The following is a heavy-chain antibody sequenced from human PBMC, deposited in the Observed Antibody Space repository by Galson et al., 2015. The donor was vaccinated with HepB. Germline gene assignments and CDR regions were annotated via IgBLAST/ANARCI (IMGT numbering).Heavy chain of an antibody. CDR3: ARDGPVSESGDYGDAFDL. CDR2: ISYDGDTC. Sequence: SLRLSCAASGFAFKTYTMHWVRQAPGKGLEWVALISYDGDTCSYAGSVKGRFSTSRDNPKNTLFLQMNDLGPEDTALYYCARDGPVSESGDYGDAFDLWGRGTVVSVSS. CDR1: GFAFKTYT. V-gene: IGHV3-30*03. J-gene: IGHJ3*01. D-gene: IGHD4-17*01.